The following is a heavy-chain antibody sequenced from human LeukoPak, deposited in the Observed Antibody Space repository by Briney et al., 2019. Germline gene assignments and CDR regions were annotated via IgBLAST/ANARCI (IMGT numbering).Heavy chain of an antibody. V-gene: IGHV3-74*01. Sequence: GGSLRLSCAASGFTFSSYWMHWVRQAPGKGLVWVSRINSDGSSTSYADSVKGRFTISRDNSKNTLYVQMNSLRAEDTAFYYCARGLYSSSPPDYWGQGTLVTVSS. CDR3: ARGLYSSSPPDY. J-gene: IGHJ4*02. CDR2: INSDGSST. D-gene: IGHD6-13*01. CDR1: GFTFSSYW.